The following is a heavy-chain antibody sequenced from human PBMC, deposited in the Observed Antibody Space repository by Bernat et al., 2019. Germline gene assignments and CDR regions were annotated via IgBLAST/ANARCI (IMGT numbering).Heavy chain of an antibody. CDR1: GFSFSNYA. V-gene: IGHV3-23*04. J-gene: IGHJ4*02. CDR2: IIGSGVNT. D-gene: IGHD3-10*01. Sequence: EVQLVESGGGLVQPGGSLRLSCAASGFSFSNYAMSWVRQAPGKGLEWVSTIIGSGVNTYYADSVKGRFTISRDNSKKTLYLQMNSLRAEDTAIYYCAKDIQAGFRGHLDYWGQGTLVTVSS. CDR3: AKDIQAGFRGHLDY.